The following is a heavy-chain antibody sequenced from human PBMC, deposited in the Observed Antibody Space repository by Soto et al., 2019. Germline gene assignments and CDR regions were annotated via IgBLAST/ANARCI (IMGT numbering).Heavy chain of an antibody. CDR2: SSYDGRET. D-gene: IGHD2-15*01. V-gene: IGHV3-30*03. CDR1: DFDFSSYG. J-gene: IGHJ5*02. CDR3: VRGGGGGLFDP. Sequence: GGSLRLSCAASDFDFSSYGIHWVRQAPGKGLEWVAASSYDGRETFYADSAKGRFTVSRDNAKRSLYLQMMSLTAEDTAIYYCVRGGGGGLFDPWGQGTMVTVS.